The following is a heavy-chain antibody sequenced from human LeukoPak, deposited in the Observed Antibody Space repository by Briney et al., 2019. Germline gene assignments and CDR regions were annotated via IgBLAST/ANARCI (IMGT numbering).Heavy chain of an antibody. D-gene: IGHD2-15*01. CDR1: GYTFTSYG. CDR2: ISAYNGNT. V-gene: IGHV1-18*01. Sequence: EASVKVSCKASGYTFTSYGISWVRQAAGQGLEGMGWISAYNGNTSYAQKLQGRVTMTTDTSTSTAYMERRSLTSDDTDVYYCARADIVVVVAADYYFDYWGQGTLVTVSS. CDR3: ARADIVVVVAADYYFDY. J-gene: IGHJ4*02.